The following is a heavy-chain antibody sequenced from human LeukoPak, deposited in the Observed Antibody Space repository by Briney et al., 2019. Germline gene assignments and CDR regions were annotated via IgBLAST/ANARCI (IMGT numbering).Heavy chain of an antibody. CDR2: ICGSGSCT. Sequence: GGSLRLSCAASGFTFSNYALGWVRQAPGKGLEWVSTICGSGSCTYYADSVKGRFTISRDNAKNTLYLQMNSLRAEDTAVYYCATEANTAMSYWGQGTLVTVSS. CDR1: GFTFSNYA. V-gene: IGHV3-23*01. CDR3: ATEANTAMSY. J-gene: IGHJ4*02. D-gene: IGHD5-18*01.